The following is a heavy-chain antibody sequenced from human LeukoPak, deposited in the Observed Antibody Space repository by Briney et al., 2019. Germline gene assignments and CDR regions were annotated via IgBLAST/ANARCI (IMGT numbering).Heavy chain of an antibody. J-gene: IGHJ6*02. CDR1: GGSFSGYY. CDR3: ARDVVVVVAAGGMDV. Sequence: PSETLSLTCAVYGGSFSGYYWSWIRQPPGKGLEWIGEINHSGSTNYNPSLKSRVTISVDTSKNQFSLKLSSVTAADTAVYYCARDVVVVVAAGGMDVWGQGTTVTVSS. D-gene: IGHD2-15*01. CDR2: INHSGST. V-gene: IGHV4-34*01.